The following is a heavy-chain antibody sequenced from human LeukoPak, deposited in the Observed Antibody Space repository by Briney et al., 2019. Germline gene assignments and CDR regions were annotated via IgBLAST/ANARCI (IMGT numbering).Heavy chain of an antibody. CDR2: IKQDGSEK. V-gene: IGHV3-7*01. Sequence: GGSLRLSCAASGFTFSSYWMSWVRQAPGKGPEWVANIKQDGSEKYYVDSVKGRFTISRDNAKNSLYLQMNSLRAEDTAVYYCARDALSRISVFGVVSDAFDIWGQGTMVTVSS. D-gene: IGHD3-3*01. J-gene: IGHJ3*02. CDR1: GFTFSSYW. CDR3: ARDALSRISVFGVVSDAFDI.